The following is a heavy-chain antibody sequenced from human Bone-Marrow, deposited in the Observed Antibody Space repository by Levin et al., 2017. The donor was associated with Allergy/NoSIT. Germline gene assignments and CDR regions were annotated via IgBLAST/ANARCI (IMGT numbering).Heavy chain of an antibody. CDR2: ISGSGGGT. CDR1: GFTFSSYA. CDR3: AKLGDSDFWSAYSDY. D-gene: IGHD3-3*01. V-gene: IGHV3-23*01. J-gene: IGHJ4*02. Sequence: GGSLRLSCAASGFTFSSYAMSWVRQAPGQGLEWVSSISGSGGGTYYADSVKGRFTISRDNSKNTLYLQMNSLRAEDSAVYYCAKLGDSDFWSAYSDYWGQGTLVTVSS.